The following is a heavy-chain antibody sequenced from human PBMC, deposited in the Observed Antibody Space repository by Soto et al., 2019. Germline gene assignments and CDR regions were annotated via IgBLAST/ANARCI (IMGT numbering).Heavy chain of an antibody. CDR3: ARAVAGQYQLMYYFDY. J-gene: IGHJ4*02. CDR2: IKQDGSEK. D-gene: IGHD6-19*01. Sequence: GGSLRLSCAASGFTFSSYWMSWVRQAPGKGLEWVANIKQDGSEKYYVDSVKGRFTISRDNAKNSLYLQMNSLRAEDTAVYYCARAVAGQYQLMYYFDYWGQGTLVTVSS. CDR1: GFTFSSYW. V-gene: IGHV3-7*05.